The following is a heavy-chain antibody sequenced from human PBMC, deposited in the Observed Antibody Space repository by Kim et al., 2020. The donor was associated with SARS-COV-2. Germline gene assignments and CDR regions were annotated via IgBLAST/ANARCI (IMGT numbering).Heavy chain of an antibody. V-gene: IGHV3-23*01. CDR2: ISGSGGST. J-gene: IGHJ4*02. CDR3: AKDRPYYYDSSGYYFDY. D-gene: IGHD3-22*01. CDR1: GFTFSSYA. Sequence: GGSLRLSCAASGFTFSSYAMSWVRQAPGKGLEWVPAISGSGGSTYYADSVKGRFTISRDNSKNTLYLQMNSLRAEDTAVYYCAKDRPYYYDSSGYYFDYWGQGTLVTVSS.